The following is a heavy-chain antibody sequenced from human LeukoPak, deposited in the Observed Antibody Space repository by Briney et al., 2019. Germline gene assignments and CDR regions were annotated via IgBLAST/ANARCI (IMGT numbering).Heavy chain of an antibody. Sequence: PGGSLRLSCAASGFTFSSYWMHWVRQAPGKGLVWVSRINSDGSSTSYADSVKGRFTISRDNAKNTLYLQMNSLRAEDTAVYYCARENGNYDFWSGYYGWFDPWGQGTLVTVSS. CDR3: ARENGNYDFWSGYYGWFDP. CDR1: GFTFSSYW. D-gene: IGHD3-3*01. J-gene: IGHJ5*02. V-gene: IGHV3-74*01. CDR2: INSDGSST.